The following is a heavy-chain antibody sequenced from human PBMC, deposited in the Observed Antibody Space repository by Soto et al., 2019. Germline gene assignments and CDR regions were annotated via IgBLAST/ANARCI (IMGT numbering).Heavy chain of an antibody. V-gene: IGHV3-7*01. CDR1: GFTFSSYW. CDR3: ARDQPGPTSC. Sequence: PGGSLRLSCGGSGFTFSSYWMSWVRQAPGKGLEWVAIIKEDGSEKYYVDSVKGRFTISRDNAKNSLYLQMNSLRAEDTAVYYCARDQPGPTSCWGQGTLVTVSS. D-gene: IGHD6-6*01. CDR2: IKEDGSEK. J-gene: IGHJ4*02.